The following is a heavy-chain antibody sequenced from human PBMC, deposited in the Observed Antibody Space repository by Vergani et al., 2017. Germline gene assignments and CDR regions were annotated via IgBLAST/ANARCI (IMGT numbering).Heavy chain of an antibody. CDR2: IIPIFGTA. CDR3: ARENPPVQLKRRGWFDP. CDR1: GGTFSSYA. V-gene: IGHV1-69*12. J-gene: IGHJ5*02. D-gene: IGHD1-1*01. Sequence: QVQLVQSGAEVKKPGSSVKVSCKASGGTFSSYAISWVRQAPGQGLEWMGGIIPIFGTANYAQKFQGRVTITADESTSTAYMELSSLRSEDTAVYYCARENPPVQLKRRGWFDPWGQGTRVTVSS.